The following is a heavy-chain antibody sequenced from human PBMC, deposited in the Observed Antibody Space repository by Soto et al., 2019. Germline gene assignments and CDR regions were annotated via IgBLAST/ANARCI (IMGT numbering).Heavy chain of an antibody. Sequence: SQTLSLTCAISGDSVSSDSASWHWIRQSPSRGLEWLGRTYYRSKWYNDYALSLKSRIAISPDTSKNQLSLQLNSVTPEDTAVYYCARAHLIADRLMWYIDLWGRGTLVTVSS. CDR2: TYYRSKWYN. V-gene: IGHV6-1*01. CDR1: GDSVSSDSAS. J-gene: IGHJ2*01. CDR3: ARAHLIADRLMWYIDL. D-gene: IGHD6-6*01.